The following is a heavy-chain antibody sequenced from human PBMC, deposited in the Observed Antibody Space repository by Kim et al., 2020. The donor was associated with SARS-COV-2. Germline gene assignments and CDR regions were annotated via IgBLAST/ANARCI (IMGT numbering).Heavy chain of an antibody. V-gene: IGHV3-7*01. CDR2: IKQDGSEK. J-gene: IGHJ3*02. D-gene: IGHD6-19*01. CDR1: GFTFSSYW. CDR3: ARAQRGIYSSVGTDDAFDI. Sequence: GGSLRLSCAASGFTFSSYWMSWVRQAPGKGLEWVANIKQDGSEKYYVDSVKGRFTISRDNAKNSLYLQMNSLRAEDTAVYYCARAQRGIYSSVGTDDAFDIWGQGTMVTVSS.